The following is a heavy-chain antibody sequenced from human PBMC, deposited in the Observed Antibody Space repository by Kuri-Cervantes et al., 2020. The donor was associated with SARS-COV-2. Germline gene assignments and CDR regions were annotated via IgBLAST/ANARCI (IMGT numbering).Heavy chain of an antibody. CDR1: GGSFSGYY. CDR3: ARHSGGGDDAFDI. Sequence: SETLSLTCAVYGGSFSGYYWSWIRQPPGKGLEWIGSIYYSGSTSYNPSLKSRVTISVDTSKNQFSLKLSSVTAADTAVYYCARHSGGGDDAFDIWGQGTMVTVSS. J-gene: IGHJ3*02. V-gene: IGHV4-34*01. D-gene: IGHD2-21*01. CDR2: IYYSGST.